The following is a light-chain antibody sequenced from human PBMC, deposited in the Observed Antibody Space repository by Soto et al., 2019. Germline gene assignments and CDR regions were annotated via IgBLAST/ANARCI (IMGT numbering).Light chain of an antibody. Sequence: DIQMTQAPSTLSASVGNRVTFTCRASQSISGRLAWYQQKPGRAPKLLIFDASSVGSGVPSRFSGSGSGTEFTLTISSLQPDDLATYYCQQYKDYSPYTFGQGTKLEI. CDR3: QQYKDYSPYT. V-gene: IGKV1-5*01. J-gene: IGKJ2*01. CDR2: DAS. CDR1: QSISGR.